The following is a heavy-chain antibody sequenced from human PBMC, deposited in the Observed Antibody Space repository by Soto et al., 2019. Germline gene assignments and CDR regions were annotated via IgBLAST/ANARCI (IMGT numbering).Heavy chain of an antibody. CDR3: ARDQTDSGGYSEY. V-gene: IGHV3-33*01. CDR1: GFSFSSYG. CDR2: IWNDGSNE. Sequence: PGGSLRLSCKASGFSFSSYGMHWIRQAPGKGLEWLAIIWNDGSNEYYADSVEGRFTISRDNSKNTLYLQLNNLRAEDTAVYFCARDQTDSGGYSEYWGQGTLVTVSS. J-gene: IGHJ4*02. D-gene: IGHD3-22*01.